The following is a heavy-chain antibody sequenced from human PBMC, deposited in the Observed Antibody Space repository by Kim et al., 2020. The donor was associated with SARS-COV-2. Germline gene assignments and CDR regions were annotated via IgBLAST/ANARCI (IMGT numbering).Heavy chain of an antibody. D-gene: IGHD3-9*01. J-gene: IGHJ4*02. Sequence: ASVKVSCKASGYTFTSYAMHWVRQAPGQRLEWMGWINAGNGNTKYSQKFQGRVTITRDTSASTAYMELSSLRSEDTAVYYCARVYAHKGRYFDWLLGQFDYWGQGTLVTVSS. CDR1: GYTFTSYA. CDR3: ARVYAHKGRYFDWLLGQFDY. CDR2: INAGNGNT. V-gene: IGHV1-3*01.